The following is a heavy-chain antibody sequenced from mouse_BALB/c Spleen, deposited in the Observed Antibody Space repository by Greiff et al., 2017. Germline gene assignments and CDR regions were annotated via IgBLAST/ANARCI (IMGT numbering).Heavy chain of an antibody. CDR1: GDSITSGY. J-gene: IGHJ4*01. CDR3: ARSYYRYGYYAMDY. CDR2: ISYSGST. Sequence: EVKLVESGPSLVKPSQTLSLTCSVTGDSITSGYWNWIRKFPGNKLEYMGYISYSGSTYYNPSLKSRISITRDTSKNQYYLQLNSVTTEDTATYYCARSYYRYGYYAMDYWGQGTSVTVSS. D-gene: IGHD2-14*01. V-gene: IGHV3-8*02.